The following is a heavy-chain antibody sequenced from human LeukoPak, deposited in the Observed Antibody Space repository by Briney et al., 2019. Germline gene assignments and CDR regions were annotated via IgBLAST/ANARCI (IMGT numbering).Heavy chain of an antibody. J-gene: IGHJ4*02. CDR2: GDYSGGT. Sequence: SETLSLTCTVSGGSISSYYWAWIRQPPGKGLEWIASGDYSGGTYYNPSLESRVAISAAMSKNQFSLKLTSVTGADTAVYYCAGERGEEYSSGWYKRNYFDNWGQGIRVTVSS. D-gene: IGHD6-19*01. CDR3: AGERGEEYSSGWYKRNYFDN. CDR1: GGSISSYY. V-gene: IGHV4-39*07.